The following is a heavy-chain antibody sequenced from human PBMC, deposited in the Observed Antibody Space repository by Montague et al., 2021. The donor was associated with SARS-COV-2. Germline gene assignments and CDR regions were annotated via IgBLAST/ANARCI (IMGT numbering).Heavy chain of an antibody. CDR1: GGSITSSAYY. CDR3: ASLGSPAYCGGDCYLRDYGMDV. Sequence: SETLSLTCTVSGGSITSSAYYWSWIRQSPGKGLEWIGTIYYSGNTYSNPSLKSRVTISMDRSKSQVSLKINSVTAADTAVYFCASLGSPAYCGGDCYLRDYGMDVWGQGTRVTVSS. CDR2: IYYSGNT. V-gene: IGHV4-39*01. D-gene: IGHD2-21*02. J-gene: IGHJ6*02.